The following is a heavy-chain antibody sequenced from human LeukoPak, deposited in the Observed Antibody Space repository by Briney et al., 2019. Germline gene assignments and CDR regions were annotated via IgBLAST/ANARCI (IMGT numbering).Heavy chain of an antibody. Sequence: RASVKVSCKASGYTFTSYGISWVRQAPGQGLEWMGWISAYNGNTNYAQKLQGRVTMTTDTSTSTAYMELRSLRSEDTAVYYCASHITGTPFGAFDIWGQGTMVTVSS. V-gene: IGHV1-18*01. CDR2: ISAYNGNT. CDR1: GYTFTSYG. CDR3: ASHITGTPFGAFDI. J-gene: IGHJ3*02. D-gene: IGHD1-20*01.